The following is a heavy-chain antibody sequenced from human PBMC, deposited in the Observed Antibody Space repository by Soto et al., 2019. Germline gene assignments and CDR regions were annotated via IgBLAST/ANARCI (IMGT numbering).Heavy chain of an antibody. CDR2: IYWEDDN. D-gene: IGHD3-10*01. Sequence: QITLKESGPALVKPTQTLTLTCTFSGFSLSTSGEAVGWIRQPPGEALEWLALIYWEDDNRYNPTLKTRLTITKDTSKNQVVLTLTNMDPVDTATYYCAHYVSASPAGWFDPWGQGILVTVSS. J-gene: IGHJ5*02. CDR3: AHYVSASPAGWFDP. CDR1: GFSLSTSGEA. V-gene: IGHV2-5*02.